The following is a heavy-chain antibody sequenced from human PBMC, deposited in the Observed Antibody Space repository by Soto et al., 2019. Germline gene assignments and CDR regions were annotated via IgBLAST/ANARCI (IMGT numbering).Heavy chain of an antibody. CDR2: TYYRSKWYN. J-gene: IGHJ6*02. Sequence: SQTLSLTCAISGDSVSSNSAAWNWIRQSPSRGLEWLGRTYYRSKWYNDYAVSVKSRITINPDTSKNQFSLQLNSVTPEDTAVYYCARSPGYSSGWYFYLDGMDVWGQGTTVTVSS. D-gene: IGHD6-19*01. CDR1: GDSVSSNSAA. CDR3: ARSPGYSSGWYFYLDGMDV. V-gene: IGHV6-1*01.